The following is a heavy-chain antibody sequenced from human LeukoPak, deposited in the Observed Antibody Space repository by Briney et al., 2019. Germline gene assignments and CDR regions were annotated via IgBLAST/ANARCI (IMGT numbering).Heavy chain of an antibody. CDR1: GYTFTSYG. V-gene: IGHV1-18*01. CDR3: ARKVLNNYDSSGYYPYYFDY. CDR2: ISAYNGNT. J-gene: IGHJ4*02. Sequence: ASVKVSCKASGYTFTSYGISWVRQAPGQGLEWMGWISAYNGNTNYAQKLQGRVTMTTDTSTSTAYMELRSLRSDDTAVYYCARKVLNNYDSSGYYPYYFDYWGQGTLVTVSS. D-gene: IGHD3-22*01.